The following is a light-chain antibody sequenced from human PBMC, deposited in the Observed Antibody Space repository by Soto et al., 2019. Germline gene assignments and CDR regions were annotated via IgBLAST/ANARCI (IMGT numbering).Light chain of an antibody. CDR1: QSISRS. J-gene: IGKJ2*01. V-gene: IGKV1-39*01. CDR3: QQSYSTPYT. Sequence: DIQMTQSPSSLSASVGDRVTITCRASQSISRSVNWYQQRPGKAPKILIYAASSLQSGVPSRFSGGGSGTDFTLTISSLQLEDCATYHCQQSYSTPYTFGQGTKLEIK. CDR2: AAS.